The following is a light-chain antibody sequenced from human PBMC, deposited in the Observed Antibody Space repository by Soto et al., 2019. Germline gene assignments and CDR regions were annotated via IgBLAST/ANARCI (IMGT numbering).Light chain of an antibody. CDR1: QRISTY. CDR2: AAS. V-gene: IGKV1-39*01. Sequence: DVQMTHSPSSLSASVLDRVTITFRASQRISTYLHWYQQKSGKAPNLLTYAASSLQSGVPSRFSGRGSGTDFTLTISRLEPEDFAVYFCQQYGNSPQITFGQGTRLEIK. CDR3: QQYGNSPQIT. J-gene: IGKJ5*01.